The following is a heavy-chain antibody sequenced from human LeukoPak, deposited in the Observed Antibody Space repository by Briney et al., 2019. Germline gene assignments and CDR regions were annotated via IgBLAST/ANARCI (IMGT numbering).Heavy chain of an antibody. D-gene: IGHD4-11*01. CDR1: GYTFTGYY. J-gene: IGHJ6*02. CDR2: IIPILGIA. CDR3: ARVATTVTTDYYYYYGMDV. V-gene: IGHV1-69*04. Sequence: ASVKVSCKASGYTFTGYYMHWVRQAPGQGLEWMGRIIPILGIANYAQKFQGRVTITADKSTSTAYMELSSLRSEDTAVYYCARVATTVTTDYYYYYGMDVWGQGTTVTVSS.